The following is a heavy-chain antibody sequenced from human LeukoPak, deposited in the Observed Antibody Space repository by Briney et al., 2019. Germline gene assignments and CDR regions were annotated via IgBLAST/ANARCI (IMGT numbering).Heavy chain of an antibody. CDR2: IYYSGST. Sequence: KASETLSLTCTVSGGSISSSSYYWGWIRQPPGKGLEWIGSIYYSGSTYYNPSLKSRVTISVDTSKNQFSLKLSSVTAADTAVYYCARAPTYDFWSGYYYYGMDVWGQGTTVTVSS. J-gene: IGHJ6*02. V-gene: IGHV4-39*07. CDR1: GGSISSSSYY. CDR3: ARAPTYDFWSGYYYYGMDV. D-gene: IGHD3-3*01.